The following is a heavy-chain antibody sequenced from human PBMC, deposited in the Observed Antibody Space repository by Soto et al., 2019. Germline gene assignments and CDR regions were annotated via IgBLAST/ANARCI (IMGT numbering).Heavy chain of an antibody. CDR2: ITGTGVSI. CDR3: AKDSIPYSSSYDLDH. D-gene: IGHD6-6*01. CDR1: GVSFSGFA. J-gene: IGHJ4*02. V-gene: IGHV3-23*01. Sequence: EVQLLESGGGLVQPGGSLRLSCVASGVSFSGFAMSWVRQAPGKGLVWVSSITGTGVSIYYADSVRGRFTISRDNYKNTLYLEMSSLRAEDTARYYCAKDSIPYSSSYDLDHWGRGALVTVSS.